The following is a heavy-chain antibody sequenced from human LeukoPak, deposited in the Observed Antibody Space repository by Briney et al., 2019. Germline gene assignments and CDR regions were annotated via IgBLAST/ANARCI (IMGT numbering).Heavy chain of an antibody. CDR2: ISGSGGST. V-gene: IGHV3-23*01. J-gene: IGHJ4*02. Sequence: PGGSLRLSCAASGFTFSSYAMSWVRQAPGKGLEWVSVISGSGGSTYCADSVKGRFTISRDNSKNTLYLQMNSLRAEDTAVYYCAKRSDYSGYDYDLDYWGQGTLVTVSS. D-gene: IGHD5-12*01. CDR1: GFTFSSYA. CDR3: AKRSDYSGYDYDLDY.